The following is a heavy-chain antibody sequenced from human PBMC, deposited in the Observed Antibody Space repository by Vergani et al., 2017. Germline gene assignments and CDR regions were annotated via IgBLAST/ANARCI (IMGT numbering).Heavy chain of an antibody. CDR3: VKEALRGSYYFDY. J-gene: IGHJ4*02. V-gene: IGHV3-64D*06. Sequence: EVQLVESGGGLVQPGGSLRLSCSASGFTFSSYAMHWVRQAPGKGLEYVSAISSNGGSTYYADSVKGRFTISRDNSKNTLYLQVSSLRAEDTAVYYCVKEALRGSYYFDYWGQGTLVTVSS. D-gene: IGHD1-26*01. CDR1: GFTFSSYA. CDR2: ISSNGGST.